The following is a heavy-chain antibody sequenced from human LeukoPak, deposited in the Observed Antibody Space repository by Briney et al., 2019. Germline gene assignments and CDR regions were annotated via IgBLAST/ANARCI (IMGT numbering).Heavy chain of an antibody. CDR2: INPNSGAT. CDR3: ARTGTPTADWFDP. Sequence: ASVKVSCKASGYTFTGYYMHWVRQAPGQGLEWMGRINPNSGATNYAQNFQGRVTMTRDTSISTAYMELSRLRSDDTAFYYCARTGTPTADWFDPWGQGTLVTVSS. D-gene: IGHD1-1*01. CDR1: GYTFTGYY. V-gene: IGHV1-2*06. J-gene: IGHJ5*02.